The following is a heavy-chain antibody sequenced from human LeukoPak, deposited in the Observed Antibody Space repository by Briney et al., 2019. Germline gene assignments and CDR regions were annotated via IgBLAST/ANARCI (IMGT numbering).Heavy chain of an antibody. J-gene: IGHJ4*02. CDR3: AREPPKNYDSSGYSN. Sequence: GASVKVSCKASGYTFTSYYMHWVRQAPGQGLEWMGIINPGGGSTSYAQKFQGRVTMTRDMSTSTVYMELSSLRSEDTAVYYCAREPPKNYDSSGYSNWGQGTLVTVSS. CDR1: GYTFTSYY. CDR2: INPGGGST. D-gene: IGHD3-22*01. V-gene: IGHV1-46*01.